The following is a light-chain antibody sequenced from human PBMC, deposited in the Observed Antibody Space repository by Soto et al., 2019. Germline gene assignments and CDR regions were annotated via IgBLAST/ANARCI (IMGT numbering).Light chain of an antibody. V-gene: IGKV4-1*01. CDR1: QSILYSSNNKNL. CDR2: LAS. Sequence: DIVMTQSPEYLAVSLGERATINCSSSQSILYSSNNKNLIAWYQQKPGQPPKLLIYLASTRQSGVTDRFSGSRSGRDFTLTISSLQAEDVAVYYCQQYYSPPRYTFGQGTRLGIK. CDR3: QQYYSPPRYT. J-gene: IGKJ2*01.